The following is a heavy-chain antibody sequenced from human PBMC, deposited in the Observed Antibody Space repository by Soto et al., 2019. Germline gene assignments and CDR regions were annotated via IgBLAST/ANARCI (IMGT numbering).Heavy chain of an antibody. J-gene: IGHJ4*02. Sequence: QVQLVESGGGVVQPGRSLRLSCAASGFTFSSYGMHWVRQAPGKGLEWVAVIWYDGSNKYYADSVKGRFTISRDNSKNTLYLQMNRLRAEDTDVYYCARDSSGYSDYWGQGTLVTVSS. CDR1: GFTFSSYG. D-gene: IGHD3-22*01. CDR2: IWYDGSNK. V-gene: IGHV3-33*01. CDR3: ARDSSGYSDY.